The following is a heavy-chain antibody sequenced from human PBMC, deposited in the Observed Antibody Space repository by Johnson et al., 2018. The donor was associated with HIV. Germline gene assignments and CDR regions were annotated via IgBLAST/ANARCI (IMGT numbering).Heavy chain of an antibody. CDR2: IWYDGSNK. V-gene: IGHV3-33*06. CDR1: GFTFSSYG. D-gene: IGHD6-13*01. Sequence: QVQVVESGGGVVQPGRSLRLSCAASGFTFSSYGMHWVRQAPGKGLEWVAVIWYDGSNKYYADSVKGRFTISRDNSKNTLYLEMNSLRGEDTALYYCAKCIWGSSLIDVFDIWGQGTMVTVSS. J-gene: IGHJ3*02. CDR3: AKCIWGSSLIDVFDI.